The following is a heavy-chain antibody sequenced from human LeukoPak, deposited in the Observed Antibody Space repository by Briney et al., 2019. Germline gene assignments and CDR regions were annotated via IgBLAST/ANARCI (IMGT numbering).Heavy chain of an antibody. D-gene: IGHD6-19*01. CDR1: GFTFSSYW. CDR2: INSDGSST. V-gene: IGHV3-74*01. J-gene: IGHJ4*02. Sequence: PGGSLRLSCAASGFTFSSYWMHWVRQAPGKGLVWVSRINSDGSSTSYANSVKGRFTISRDNSKNTLYLQMNSLRAEDTAVYYCAKGSSGWPAFDYWGQGTLVTVSS. CDR3: AKGSSGWPAFDY.